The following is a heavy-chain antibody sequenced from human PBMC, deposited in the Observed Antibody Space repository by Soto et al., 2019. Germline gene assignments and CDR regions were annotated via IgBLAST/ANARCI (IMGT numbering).Heavy chain of an antibody. D-gene: IGHD2-2*01. CDR1: GGAISSYY. CDR3: ARDPYCRSTSCYDAFDI. CDR2: IYTSGST. J-gene: IGHJ3*02. V-gene: IGHV4-4*07. Sequence: QVQLQESGPGLVKPSETLSLTCSVSGGAISSYYWSWIRQPAVKALEWIGRIYTSGSTNYNPSLKRRVTMSVDTSKNQFTLKLTSVTAADTAVYYCARDPYCRSTSCYDAFDIWGQGTLVTVSS.